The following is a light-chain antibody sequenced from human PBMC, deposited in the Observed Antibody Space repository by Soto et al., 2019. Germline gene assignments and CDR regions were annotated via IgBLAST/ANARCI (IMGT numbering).Light chain of an antibody. CDR1: QSISNH. Sequence: DIQMTQSPSSLSASVEDRVIITCRASQSISNHLNWYQQKPGKAPKLLIYAASSLHSGVPSRFSGSGSGTDFTLTISSLQPEDFATYSCQQTYRTPLTFGGGTKV. J-gene: IGKJ4*01. CDR2: AAS. CDR3: QQTYRTPLT. V-gene: IGKV1-39*01.